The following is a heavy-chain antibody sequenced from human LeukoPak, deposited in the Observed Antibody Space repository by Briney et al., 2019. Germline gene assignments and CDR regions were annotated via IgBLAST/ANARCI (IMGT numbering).Heavy chain of an antibody. J-gene: IGHJ6*03. D-gene: IGHD3-10*01. CDR2: IYYSGST. CDR3: ARRGKYYYGSGSSYYYYYYMDV. Sequence: SETLSLTCTVSGGSISSSSYYWGWIRQPPGKGLEWIGSIYYSGSTYYNPSLKSRVTISVDTSKNQFSLKLSSVTAADTAVYYCARRGKYYYGSGSSYYYYYYMDVWGKGTTVTISS. CDR1: GGSISSSSYY. V-gene: IGHV4-39*07.